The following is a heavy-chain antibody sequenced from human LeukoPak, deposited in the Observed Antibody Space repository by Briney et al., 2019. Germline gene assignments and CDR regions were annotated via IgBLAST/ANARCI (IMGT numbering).Heavy chain of an antibody. Sequence: GGSLRLSCAASGFIFKTYTMTWVRQAPGKGLEWVSSITGDCKYITYADSVKGRFTISRDNAKNSLYLQVASLRGDDTATYYCAREGNDYYYDQWGQGTLVTVAP. CDR3: AREGNDYYYDQ. J-gene: IGHJ4*02. CDR2: ITGDCKYI. V-gene: IGHV3-21*01. D-gene: IGHD3-16*01. CDR1: GFIFKTYT.